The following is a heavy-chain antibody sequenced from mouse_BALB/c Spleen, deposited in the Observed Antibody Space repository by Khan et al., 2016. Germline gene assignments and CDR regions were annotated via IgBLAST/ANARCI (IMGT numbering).Heavy chain of an antibody. J-gene: IGHJ4*01. CDR1: GYTFTNYG. D-gene: IGHD3-1*01. Sequence: QIQLVQSGPELKKPGETVKISCKASGYTFTNYGMNWVKQAPGKGLKWMGWINTYTGEPTYADDFKGRFAFSLETSASSAYLQINTLKNEDMATXFCARWLVQAPYHALDYWGQGTSVTVSS. V-gene: IGHV9-1*02. CDR2: INTYTGEP. CDR3: ARWLVQAPYHALDY.